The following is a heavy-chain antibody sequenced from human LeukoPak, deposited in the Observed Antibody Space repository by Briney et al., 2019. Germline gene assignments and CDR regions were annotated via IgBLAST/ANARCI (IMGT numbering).Heavy chain of an antibody. Sequence: GGSLRLSCAASGFTFSSYEMNWVRQAPGKGLEWVSYIRSSGSAIYYADSVKGRFTISRDNAKNSLYLQMNSLRAEDTAVYYCAELGITMIGGVWGKGTTVTISS. D-gene: IGHD3-10*02. CDR3: AELGITMIGGV. J-gene: IGHJ6*04. CDR1: GFTFSSYE. V-gene: IGHV3-48*03. CDR2: IRSSGSAI.